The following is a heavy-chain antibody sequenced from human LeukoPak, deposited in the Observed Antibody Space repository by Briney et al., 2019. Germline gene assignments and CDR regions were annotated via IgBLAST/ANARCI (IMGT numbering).Heavy chain of an antibody. CDR1: EFTLSTYW. V-gene: IGHV3-7*01. J-gene: IGHJ5*02. CDR2: IKQDGSEK. Sequence: GGSLRLSCADSEFTLSTYWIHWVRQAPGKGLEWVANIKQDGSEKYYVDSVKGRFTISRDNAKNSLYLQMNSLRAEDTAVYYCARDNGWFDPWGQGTLVTVSS. CDR3: ARDNGWFDP.